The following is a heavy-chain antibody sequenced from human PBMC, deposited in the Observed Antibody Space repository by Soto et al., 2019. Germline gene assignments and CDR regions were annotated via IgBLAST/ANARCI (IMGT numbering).Heavy chain of an antibody. V-gene: IGHV4-34*01. J-gene: IGHJ4*02. CDR1: GGSFSGYY. D-gene: IGHD4-4*01. CDR3: ARGGYSNYSSYFDY. CDR2: INHSGST. Sequence: SETLSLTCAVXGGSFSGYYWSWIRQPPGKGLEWIGEINHSGSTNYNPSLKSRVTISVDTSKNQFSLKLSSVTAADTAVYYCARGGYSNYSSYFDYWGQGTLVTVSS.